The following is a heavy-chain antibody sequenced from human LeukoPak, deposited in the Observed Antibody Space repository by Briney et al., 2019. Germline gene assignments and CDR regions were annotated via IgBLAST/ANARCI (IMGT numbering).Heavy chain of an antibody. CDR3: ARQGPPAATWFDP. CDR2: IYHSGST. V-gene: IGHV4-4*02. D-gene: IGHD2-2*01. Sequence: SGTLSLTCTVSGDSINSLDLWSWVRQPPGKGLEWIGEIYHSGSTNYNPSFKSRVTISVDKSKNQFSLNLSSVTAADTAVYYCARQGPPAATWFDPWGQGTLVTVSS. CDR1: GDSINSLDL. J-gene: IGHJ5*02.